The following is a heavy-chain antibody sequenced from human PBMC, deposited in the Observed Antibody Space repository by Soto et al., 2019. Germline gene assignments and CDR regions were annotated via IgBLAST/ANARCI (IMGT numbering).Heavy chain of an antibody. Sequence: EVQLVESGGGLVQPRGSLRLSCAASGFTFSNYAMHWVRQPTGKGLEWVSGIGAAGDTYYPGSVKGRFTISRENAKNSLYLQMNSLRAGDTAVYYCAAGGVTSVAQFDYWGQGTLVTVSS. CDR2: IGAAGDT. V-gene: IGHV3-13*01. CDR1: GFTFSNYA. J-gene: IGHJ4*02. D-gene: IGHD3-16*01. CDR3: AAGGVTSVAQFDY.